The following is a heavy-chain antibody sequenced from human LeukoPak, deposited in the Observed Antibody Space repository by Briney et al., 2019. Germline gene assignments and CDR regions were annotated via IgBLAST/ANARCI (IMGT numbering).Heavy chain of an antibody. J-gene: IGHJ6*03. CDR2: ISSSSSYI. V-gene: IGHV3-21*01. CDR1: GFTFSSYS. Sequence: GGSLRLSCAASGFTFSSYSMNWVRQAPGKGLEWVSSISSSSSYIYYADSVKGRFTISRDNAKSSLYLQMNSLRAEDTAVYYCARTRPGYYMDVWGKGTTVTVSS. CDR3: ARTRPGYYMDV.